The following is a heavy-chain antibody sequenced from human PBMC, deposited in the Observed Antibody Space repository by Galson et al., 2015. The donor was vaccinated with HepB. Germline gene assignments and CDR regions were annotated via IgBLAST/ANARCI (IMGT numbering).Heavy chain of an antibody. Sequence: QTLSPPCPLYGPSPSPYYSSCVRHPPANGLEWIGEINHSGTTNYNPSPTTRVTTSVDTSKNQFSLKLSSVTAADTAVYYCARGKRYSNNWYKNWFDPWGQGTLVTVSS. CDR3: ARGKRYSNNWYKNWFDP. CDR2: INHSGTT. D-gene: IGHD6-13*01. V-gene: IGHV4-34*01. J-gene: IGHJ5*02. CDR1: GPSPSPYY.